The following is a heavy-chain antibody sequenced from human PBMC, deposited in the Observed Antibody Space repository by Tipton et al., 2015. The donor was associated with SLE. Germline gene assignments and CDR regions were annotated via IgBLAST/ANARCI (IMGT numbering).Heavy chain of an antibody. CDR1: GGSISSYY. V-gene: IGHV4-59*08. D-gene: IGHD3-16*01. CDR3: ARRRGGVYYFDY. Sequence: TLSLTCTVSGGSISSYYWSWIRQSPGKGLEWIGYIYYSGSTNYNPSLKSRVTISVDTSKNQFSLKLSSVTAADTAVYYCARRRGGVYYFDYWGQGTLVTVSS. J-gene: IGHJ4*02. CDR2: IYYSGST.